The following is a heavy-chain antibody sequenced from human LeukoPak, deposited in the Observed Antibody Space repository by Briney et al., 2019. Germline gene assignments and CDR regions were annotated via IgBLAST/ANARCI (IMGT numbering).Heavy chain of an antibody. V-gene: IGHV3-23*01. D-gene: IGHD2-2*01. Sequence: GGSLSLSCAASGFTFSSYAMSWVRQAPGKGLEWVSAISGSGGSTYYADSVKGRFTISRDNSKNTLYLQMNSLRAEDTAVYYCAVRYCSSTSCRFDPWGQGTLVTVSS. CDR1: GFTFSSYA. J-gene: IGHJ5*02. CDR2: ISGSGGST. CDR3: AVRYCSSTSCRFDP.